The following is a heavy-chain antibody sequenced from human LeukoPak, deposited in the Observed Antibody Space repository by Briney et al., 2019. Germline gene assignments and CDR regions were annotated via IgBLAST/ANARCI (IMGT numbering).Heavy chain of an antibody. CDR1: GFTFSSYA. J-gene: IGHJ4*02. D-gene: IGHD6-6*01. CDR3: ARGRGIAARPFPNHFDY. CDR2: ISYDGSNK. V-gene: IGHV3-30*01. Sequence: PGGSLRLSCAASGFTFSSYAMHWVRQAPGKGLGWVAVISYDGSNKYYAHSVKGRFTISRDHSKNTLYLQMNSLRAEETAVYYCARGRGIAARPFPNHFDYWGQGTLVTVSS.